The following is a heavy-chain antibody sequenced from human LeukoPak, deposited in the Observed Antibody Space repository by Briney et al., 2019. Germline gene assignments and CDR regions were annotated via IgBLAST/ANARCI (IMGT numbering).Heavy chain of an antibody. D-gene: IGHD1-20*01. CDR1: GFTFSDYA. CDR2: ISYGGSNE. Sequence: GGSLRLSCAASGFTFSDYAMHWVRQAPGKGLEWVAVISYGGSNEYYADSVQGRFTISRDNSKNTLYLQMNSLRAEDTAVYYCARNKPITGFFGKYVWGQGTTVTVSS. CDR3: ARNKPITGFFGKYV. V-gene: IGHV3-30*04. J-gene: IGHJ6*02.